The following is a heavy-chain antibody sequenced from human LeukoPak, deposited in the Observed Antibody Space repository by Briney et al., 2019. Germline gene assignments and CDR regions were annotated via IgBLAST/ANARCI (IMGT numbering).Heavy chain of an antibody. Sequence: SETLSLTCTVSGYSISSDYYWGWIRQPPGRGLEWIGTIYHSGSTYYNPSLKSRVTISVDTSKNQFSLKLSSVTAADTAVYYCARYDVWGTYRASDYWGQGTLVTVSS. CDR3: ARYDVWGTYRASDY. CDR1: GYSISSDYY. D-gene: IGHD3-16*02. J-gene: IGHJ4*02. V-gene: IGHV4-38-2*02. CDR2: IYHSGST.